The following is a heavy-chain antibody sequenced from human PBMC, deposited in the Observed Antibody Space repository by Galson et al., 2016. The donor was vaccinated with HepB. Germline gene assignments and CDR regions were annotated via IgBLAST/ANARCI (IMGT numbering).Heavy chain of an antibody. J-gene: IGHJ4*02. CDR3: ARDAWSGSYSGIDY. Sequence: SVKVSCKASGYTFTGYYMHWVRQTPGQGLEWMGWINPNSGGTNYAQKFQGWVTMTRDTSISTACMELSRLKSDDTAVYYCARDAWSGSYSGIDYWGQGTLVTVSS. D-gene: IGHD1-26*01. V-gene: IGHV1-2*04. CDR2: INPNSGGT. CDR1: GYTFTGYY.